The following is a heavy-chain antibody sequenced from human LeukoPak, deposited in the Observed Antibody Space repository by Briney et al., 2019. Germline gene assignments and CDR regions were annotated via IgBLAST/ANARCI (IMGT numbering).Heavy chain of an antibody. V-gene: IGHV5-51*01. J-gene: IGHJ6*03. CDR1: GYSFTTYW. CDR2: IDPADSDA. CDR3: ARHNYGGNKTADFYYYMDV. Sequence: GESLKISCKGSGYSFTTYWIGWVRQMPGKGLEWMGVIDPADSDAEYSPSFQGQVTISADKSISTAYLQWSSLKASDTAIYYCARHNYGGNKTADFYYYMDVWGKGTTVTVSS. D-gene: IGHD4-23*01.